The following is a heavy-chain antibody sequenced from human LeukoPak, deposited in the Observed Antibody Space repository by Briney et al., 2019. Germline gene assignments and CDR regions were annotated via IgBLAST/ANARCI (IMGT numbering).Heavy chain of an antibody. D-gene: IGHD3-10*01. CDR3: ATQRRYGSGSYYYYMDV. V-gene: IGHV1-24*01. Sequence: ASVKVSCKVSGYTLTELSMHWVRQAPGKGLEWIGGFDPEDGETIYAQKFQGRVTMTEDTSTDTAYMELGSLRSEDTAVYYCATQRRYGSGSYYYYMDVCGKGTTVTVSS. J-gene: IGHJ6*03. CDR1: GYTLTELS. CDR2: FDPEDGET.